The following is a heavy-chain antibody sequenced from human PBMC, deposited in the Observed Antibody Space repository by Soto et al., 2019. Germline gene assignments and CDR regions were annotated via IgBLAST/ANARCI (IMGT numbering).Heavy chain of an antibody. V-gene: IGHV3-23*01. CDR1: GFTFSSYA. J-gene: IGHJ6*03. CDR2: ISGSGGST. D-gene: IGHD5-18*01. Sequence: GGSLRLSCAASGFTFSSYAMSWVRQAPGKGLEWVSAISGSGGSTYYPDSVKGRFTISRDNSKNTLYLQMNSLRAEDTAVYYCAKDRRDTAMVSRYKLAGYMDVWGKGTTVTVSS. CDR3: AKDRRDTAMVSRYKLAGYMDV.